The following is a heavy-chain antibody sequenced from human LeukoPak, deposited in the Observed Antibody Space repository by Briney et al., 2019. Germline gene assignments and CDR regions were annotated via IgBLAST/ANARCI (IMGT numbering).Heavy chain of an antibody. D-gene: IGHD5-24*01. CDR1: GFTFSSYG. V-gene: IGHV3-30*18. CDR2: ISYDGSNK. J-gene: IGHJ4*02. Sequence: GGSLRLSCAASGFTFSSYGMHWVRQAPGKGLEWVAVISYDGSNKYYADSVKGRFTISRDNSKNTLYLQMNSLRAEDTAVYYCAKDFRDGYNHPSYYFDSWGQGTLVTVSS. CDR3: AKDFRDGYNHPSYYFDS.